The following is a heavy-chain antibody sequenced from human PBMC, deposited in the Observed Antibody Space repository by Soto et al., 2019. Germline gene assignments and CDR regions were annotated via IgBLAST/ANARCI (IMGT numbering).Heavy chain of an antibody. CDR2: ISGSGGST. CDR3: AKCKLRSSYYYYGMDV. D-gene: IGHD1-26*01. V-gene: IGHV3-23*01. Sequence: GGSLRLSCAASGFTFSSYAMSWVRQAPGKGLEWVSAISGSGGSTYYADSVKGRFTISRDNSKNTLYLQMNSLRAEDTAVYYCAKCKLRSSYYYYGMDVWGQGTTVTVSS. J-gene: IGHJ6*02. CDR1: GFTFSSYA.